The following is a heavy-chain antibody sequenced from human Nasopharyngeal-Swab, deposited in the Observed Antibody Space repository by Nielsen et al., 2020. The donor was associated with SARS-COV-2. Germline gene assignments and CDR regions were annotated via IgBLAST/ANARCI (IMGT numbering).Heavy chain of an antibody. V-gene: IGHV1-3*01. CDR2: INAGNGNT. CDR1: GYTFTSYA. CDR3: ARLESGYYPDY. D-gene: IGHD3-22*01. J-gene: IGHJ4*02. Sequence: VSVKVSCKASGYTFTSYAMHWVRQAPGQRLEWMGWINAGNGNTKYSQKFQGRVTITRDTSASTAYMELGSLRSEDTAVYYCARLESGYYPDYWGQGTLVTVSS.